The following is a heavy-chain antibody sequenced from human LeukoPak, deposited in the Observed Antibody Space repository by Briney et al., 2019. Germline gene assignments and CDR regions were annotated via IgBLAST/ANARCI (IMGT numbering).Heavy chain of an antibody. V-gene: IGHV1-69*04. Sequence: GASVKVSRKASGGTFSSYAISWVRQAPGQGLEWMGRIIPILGIANYAQKFQGRVTITADKSTSTAYMELSSLRSEDTALYYCAKEKTIVGATIRGYFDYWGQGTLVTVS. D-gene: IGHD1-26*01. J-gene: IGHJ4*02. CDR1: GGTFSSYA. CDR2: IIPILGIA. CDR3: AKEKTIVGATIRGYFDY.